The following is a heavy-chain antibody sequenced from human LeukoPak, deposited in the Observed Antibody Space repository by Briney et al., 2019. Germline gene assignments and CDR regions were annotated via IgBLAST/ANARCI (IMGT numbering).Heavy chain of an antibody. V-gene: IGHV4-59*01. Sequence: PSETLSLTCTVSGGSLSSYYWGWIRQPPGKGLEWIGYIYYSGSTNYNPSLKSRVTISVDTSKNQFSLKLSSVTAADTAVYYCASVDVGYYFDYWGQGTLVTVSS. J-gene: IGHJ4*02. CDR3: ASVDVGYYFDY. CDR2: IYYSGST. CDR1: GGSLSSYY.